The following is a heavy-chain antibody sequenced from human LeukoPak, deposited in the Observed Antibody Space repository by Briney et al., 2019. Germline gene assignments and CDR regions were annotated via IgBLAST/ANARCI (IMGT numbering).Heavy chain of an antibody. V-gene: IGHV4-61*08. CDR3: ARGGRGRNWFDP. Sequence: PSETLSLTCTVSGDSVASGGYYWNWIRQPPGKGLEWIGYIYYSVSTNYNLSLKSRLTISVDTSENQFSLKLTSMTAADTAVYYCARGGRGRNWFDPWGQGTLVTISS. CDR2: IYYSVST. D-gene: IGHD3-10*01. J-gene: IGHJ5*02. CDR1: GDSVASGGYY.